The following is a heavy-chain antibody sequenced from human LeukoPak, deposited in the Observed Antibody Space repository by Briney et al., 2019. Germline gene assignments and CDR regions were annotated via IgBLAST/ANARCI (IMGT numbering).Heavy chain of an antibody. CDR3: ARWNYYGSGSYSFDP. J-gene: IGHJ5*02. Sequence: GESLKISCRGSGYSFTSYWIGWVRQMPGKSLEWMGIIYPGDSDTRYSPSFQGQVTISADKSISTAYLQWSSLKASDTAMYYCARWNYYGSGSYSFDPWGQGTLVTVSS. D-gene: IGHD3-10*01. V-gene: IGHV5-51*01. CDR2: IYPGDSDT. CDR1: GYSFTSYW.